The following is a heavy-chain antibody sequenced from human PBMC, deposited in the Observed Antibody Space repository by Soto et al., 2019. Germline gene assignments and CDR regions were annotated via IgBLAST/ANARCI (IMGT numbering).Heavy chain of an antibody. J-gene: IGHJ6*02. CDR1: GYTFTGYY. CDR2: INPNSGGT. Sequence: GASVKVSCKASGYTFTGYYMHWVRQAPGQGLEWMGWINPNSGGTNYAQKFQGWVTMTRDTSISTAYMELSRLRSDDTAVYYCARYARRRITSFGVVTCVYYYGMDVWGQGTTVTVSS. CDR3: ARYARRRITSFGVVTCVYYYGMDV. D-gene: IGHD3-3*01. V-gene: IGHV1-2*04.